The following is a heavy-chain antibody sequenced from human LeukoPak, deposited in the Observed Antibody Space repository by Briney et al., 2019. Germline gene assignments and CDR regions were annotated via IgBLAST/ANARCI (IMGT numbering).Heavy chain of an antibody. CDR3: ARVDVSYYGSGSYLYGRDL. CDR1: GGTFISYA. V-gene: IGHV1-69*13. Sequence: SVKLSCKASGGTFISYAISWVRQAPGQGLEWMGGIIPIFDTANYAQKFQGRVTITADESTSTAYMELSSLRSEDTAAYYCARVDVSYYGSGSYLYGRDLWAQSTTVTVPS. CDR2: IIPIFDTA. D-gene: IGHD3-10*01. J-gene: IGHJ6*02.